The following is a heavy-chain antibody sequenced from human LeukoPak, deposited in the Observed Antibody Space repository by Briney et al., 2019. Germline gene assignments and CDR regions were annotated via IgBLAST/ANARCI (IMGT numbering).Heavy chain of an antibody. CDR2: ISGSGGST. Sequence: GGSLRLSCAASGFTFSSYAMSWFRQAPGKGLEWVSAISGSGGSTYYADSVKGRFTISRDNSKNTLYLQMNSLRAEDTAVYYCAKYGGDTGYSSSWPNWGQGTLVTVSS. D-gene: IGHD6-13*01. V-gene: IGHV3-23*01. CDR1: GFTFSSYA. CDR3: AKYGGDTGYSSSWPN. J-gene: IGHJ4*02.